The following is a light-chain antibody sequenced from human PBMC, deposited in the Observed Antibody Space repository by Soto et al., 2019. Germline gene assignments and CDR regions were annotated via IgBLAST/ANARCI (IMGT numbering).Light chain of an antibody. CDR2: GAS. Sequence: EAVLTQSPATLSVSTGERVTLSCRASQSVATNLAWYQQRPGQAPRLLIYGASKRAIGLPARFSGSGSGTEFTLTITSLQSEDFAVYYCQQYNNWPQTFGQGTKVDIK. CDR3: QQYNNWPQT. CDR1: QSVATN. J-gene: IGKJ1*01. V-gene: IGKV3-15*01.